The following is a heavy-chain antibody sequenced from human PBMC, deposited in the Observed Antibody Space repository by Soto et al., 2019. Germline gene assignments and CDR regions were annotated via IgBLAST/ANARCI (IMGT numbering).Heavy chain of an antibody. CDR2: IYYSGST. CDR3: ARAPYDFWSGYYPTGYYYYMDV. Sequence: SETLSLTCTVSGGSISSYYWSWIRQPPGKGLEWIGYIYYSGSTNYNPSLKSRVTISVDTSKNQFSLKLSSVTAADTAVYYCARAPYDFWSGYYPTGYYYYMDVWGKGTTVTVSS. V-gene: IGHV4-59*01. CDR1: GGSISSYY. J-gene: IGHJ6*03. D-gene: IGHD3-3*01.